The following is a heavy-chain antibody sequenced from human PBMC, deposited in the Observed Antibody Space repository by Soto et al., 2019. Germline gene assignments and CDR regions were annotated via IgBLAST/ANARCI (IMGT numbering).Heavy chain of an antibody. Sequence: SVKVSCKASGGTFSSYAISWVRQAPGQGLEWMGGIIPIFGTANYAQKFQGRVTITADESTSTAYMELSSLRSEGTAVYYCARGSSVRNIVLMVCAPPPLYYYYGMDVWGQGTTVTVSS. J-gene: IGHJ6*02. CDR1: GGTFSSYA. CDR2: IIPIFGTA. CDR3: ARGSSVRNIVLMVCAPPPLYYYYGMDV. D-gene: IGHD2-8*01. V-gene: IGHV1-69*13.